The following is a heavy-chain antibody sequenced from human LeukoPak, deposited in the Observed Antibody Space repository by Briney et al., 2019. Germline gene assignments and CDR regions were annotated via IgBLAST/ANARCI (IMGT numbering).Heavy chain of an antibody. D-gene: IGHD1-1*01. V-gene: IGHV3-30-3*01. J-gene: IGHJ4*02. CDR2: VSYDGSNK. CDR1: GFTFSSYA. CDR3: ARDPTEWYFDY. Sequence: GGSLRLSCEASGFTFSSYAMHWVRQAPGKGLEWVAVVSYDGSNKYYADSVKGRFTISRGNSKNTLYLQMNSLRAEDTAVYYCARDPTEWYFDYWGQGTLVTVSS.